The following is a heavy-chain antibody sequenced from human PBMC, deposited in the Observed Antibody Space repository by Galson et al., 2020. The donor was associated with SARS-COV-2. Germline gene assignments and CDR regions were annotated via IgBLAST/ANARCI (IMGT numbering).Heavy chain of an antibody. D-gene: IGHD3-10*01. CDR3: ARDSTRTMVRGVIITQGNFDY. Sequence: GGSLRLSCAASGFTFSSYGMHWVRQAPGKGLEWVAVIWYDGSNKYYADSVKGRFTISRDNSKNTLYLQMNSLRAEDTAVYYCARDSTRTMVRGVIITQGNFDYWGQGTLVTVSS. J-gene: IGHJ4*02. V-gene: IGHV3-33*01. CDR1: GFTFSSYG. CDR2: IWYDGSNK.